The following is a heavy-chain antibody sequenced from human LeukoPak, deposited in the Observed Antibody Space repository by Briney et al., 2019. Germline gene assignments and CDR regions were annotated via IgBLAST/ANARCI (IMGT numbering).Heavy chain of an antibody. Sequence: PGGSLRLSCAASGFTFSSYAMSWVRQAPWKGLEWVSAISGSGGSTYYADSVKGRFTIPRDNSKNTLYLQMNSLRAEDAAVYYCANRGNSAFDYWGQGTLVTVSS. CDR3: ANRGNSAFDY. CDR2: ISGSGGST. CDR1: GFTFSSYA. J-gene: IGHJ4*02. D-gene: IGHD4-23*01. V-gene: IGHV3-23*01.